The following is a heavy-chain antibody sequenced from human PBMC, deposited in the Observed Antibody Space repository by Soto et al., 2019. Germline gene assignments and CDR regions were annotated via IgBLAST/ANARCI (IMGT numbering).Heavy chain of an antibody. CDR1: GGAFSNFA. CDR2: ITPILGTP. J-gene: IGHJ4*02. Sequence: QVQLVQSGAEMKKPGSSVKVSCKTSGGAFSNFAVIWVRQAPGQGLEWVGGITPILGTPSYAQKFQGRVTITADVSTTSAYMEITSLTSEDTALYYGVRGGSGSRGDYWGQGTLVTVSS. CDR3: VRGGSGSRGDY. D-gene: IGHD3-10*01. V-gene: IGHV1-69*01.